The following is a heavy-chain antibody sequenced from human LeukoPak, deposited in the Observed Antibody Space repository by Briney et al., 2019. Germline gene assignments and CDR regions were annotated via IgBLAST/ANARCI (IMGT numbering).Heavy chain of an antibody. CDR3: ARDGAITMVRGVRKTKYYYGMDV. J-gene: IGHJ6*02. Sequence: GASVKVSCKASGYAFTSYDINWVRQAPGQGLEWMGWISAYNGNTNYAQKLQGRVTMTTDTSTSTAYMELRSLRSDDTAVYYCARDGAITMVRGVRKTKYYYGMDVWGQGTTVTVSS. CDR2: ISAYNGNT. V-gene: IGHV1-18*01. CDR1: GYAFTSYD. D-gene: IGHD3-10*01.